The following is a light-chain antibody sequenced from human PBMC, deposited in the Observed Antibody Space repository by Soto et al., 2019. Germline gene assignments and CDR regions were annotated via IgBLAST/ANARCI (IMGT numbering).Light chain of an antibody. V-gene: IGKV3-20*01. Sequence: ESVLTQSPGTLSLSPGERATLSCRASQSVSSSYLAWYQQKPGQAPRLLIYGASSRATGIPDRFSGSGSGTDFTLTISRLEPEDFAVYYCQQYGSSLITLGQGTRLETK. J-gene: IGKJ5*01. CDR2: GAS. CDR3: QQYGSSLIT. CDR1: QSVSSSY.